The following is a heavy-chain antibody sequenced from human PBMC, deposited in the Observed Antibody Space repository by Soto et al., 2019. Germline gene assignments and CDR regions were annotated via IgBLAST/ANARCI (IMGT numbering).Heavy chain of an antibody. V-gene: IGHV4-30-4*01. CDR1: GGSISSGDSY. D-gene: IGHD6-19*01. Sequence: QVQLQESGPGLVKPSQTLSLTCTVSGGSISSGDSYWSWIRQPPGKGLEWIGYIYYSGSTYYNPSLKSRVTISVDTSKNQFSLRLSSVTAADTAVYSCARRIAVAGRLTFDYWGQGTPVTVSS. CDR3: ARRIAVAGRLTFDY. CDR2: IYYSGST. J-gene: IGHJ4*02.